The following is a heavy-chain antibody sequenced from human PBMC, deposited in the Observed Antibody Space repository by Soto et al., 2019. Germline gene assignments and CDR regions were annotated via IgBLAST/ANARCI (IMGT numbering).Heavy chain of an antibody. J-gene: IGHJ4*02. D-gene: IGHD1-1*01. Sequence: QVQLVESGGGVVQPGGSLRLSCAASGFTFDAYGFHWVRQAPGKGLEWVAVVWSNGNLKYYADSVKGRFTISRDSSKSALNSQMNSLRADDTAVYYCARIQLDTIMALDYWGQGTLVTVSS. CDR2: VWSNGNLK. V-gene: IGHV3-33*01. CDR3: ARIQLDTIMALDY. CDR1: GFTFDAYG.